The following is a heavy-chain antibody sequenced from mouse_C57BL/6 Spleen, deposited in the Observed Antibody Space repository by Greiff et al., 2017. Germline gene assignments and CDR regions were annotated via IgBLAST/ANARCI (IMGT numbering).Heavy chain of an antibody. V-gene: IGHV1-82*01. J-gene: IGHJ3*01. CDR3: ARSDYYGSSPFAY. CDR1: GYAFSSSW. CDR2: IYPGDGDT. D-gene: IGHD1-1*01. Sequence: VQLQQSGPELVKPGASVKISCKASGYAFSSSWMNWVKQRPGKGLEWIGRIYPGDGDTNYNGKFKGKATLTAYKSSSTAYMQLGSLTSDDSAVSFCARSDYYGSSPFAYWGQGTLVTVSA.